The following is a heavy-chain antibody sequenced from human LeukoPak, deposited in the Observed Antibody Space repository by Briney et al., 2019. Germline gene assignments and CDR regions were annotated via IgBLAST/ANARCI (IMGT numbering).Heavy chain of an antibody. V-gene: IGHV4-59*01. Sequence: SETLSLTCTVSGGSISSYYWSWIRQPPGKGLEWIGYIYYSGSTNYNPSLKSRVTISVDTPKNQFSLKLSSVTAADTAVYYCARDRKAGVFDYWGQGTLVTVSS. CDR2: IYYSGST. J-gene: IGHJ4*02. D-gene: IGHD3-3*01. CDR3: ARDRKAGVFDY. CDR1: GGSISSYY.